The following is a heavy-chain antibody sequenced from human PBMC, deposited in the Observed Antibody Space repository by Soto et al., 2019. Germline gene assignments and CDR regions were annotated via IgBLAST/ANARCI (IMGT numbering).Heavy chain of an antibody. Sequence: SETLSLTCTVSGGSISSYYWSWIRQPAGKGLEWIGRIYTSGSTNYNPSLKSRVTMSVDTSKNQFSLKLSSVTAADTAVYYCARVNITMVRGVIPPYYYYVMDVWGQGTTVTVSS. CDR2: IYTSGST. CDR3: ARVNITMVRGVIPPYYYYVMDV. J-gene: IGHJ6*02. CDR1: GGSISSYY. V-gene: IGHV4-4*07. D-gene: IGHD3-10*01.